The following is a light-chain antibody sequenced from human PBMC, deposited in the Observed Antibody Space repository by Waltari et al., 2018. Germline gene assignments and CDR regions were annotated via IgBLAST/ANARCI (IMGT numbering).Light chain of an antibody. CDR2: DVR. CDR3: QVWDGSSAHYV. Sequence: SYVLTQPPSLSVAPGQTARITCGGDNIGIKSVHWFQQRPGQAPVLVVYDVRGRPSGSPERFSGATSGNTATLTISGVGAGDEADYYCQVWDGSSAHYVFGTGTKVTVL. CDR1: NIGIKS. J-gene: IGLJ1*01. V-gene: IGLV3-21*02.